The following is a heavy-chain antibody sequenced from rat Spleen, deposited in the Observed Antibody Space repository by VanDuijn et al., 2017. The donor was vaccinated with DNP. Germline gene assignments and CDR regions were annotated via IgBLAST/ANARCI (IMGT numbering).Heavy chain of an antibody. J-gene: IGHJ1*01. CDR1: GFTFSDYY. CDR2: ISYEGSST. D-gene: IGHD1-9*01. V-gene: IGHV5-7*01. Sequence: EVQLVESGGGLVQPGRSLKLSCAASGFTFSDYYMAWVRQAPKKGLEWVASISYEGSSTYYRDSVKGRFTISRDNAKSTLYLQMDSLRSEDTATYYCARHTTGITTGGYAMDAWGQGTMVTVSS. CDR3: ARHTTGITTGGYAMDA.